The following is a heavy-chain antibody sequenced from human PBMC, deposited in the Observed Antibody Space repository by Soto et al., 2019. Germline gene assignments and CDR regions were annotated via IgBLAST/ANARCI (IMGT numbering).Heavy chain of an antibody. CDR2: IFHGGST. J-gene: IGHJ4*02. CDR3: ARPHYDSNTFYHFLDY. CDR1: EESFSAYY. Sequence: PSETLSLTCAVYEESFSAYYWSWIRQPPGKGLEWIGEIFHGGSTNYSPSLKSRVTISVDTSKNHFSLELSSVTAADTAVYYCARPHYDSNTFYHFLDYWGQGTLVTVSS. V-gene: IGHV4-34*12. D-gene: IGHD3-22*01.